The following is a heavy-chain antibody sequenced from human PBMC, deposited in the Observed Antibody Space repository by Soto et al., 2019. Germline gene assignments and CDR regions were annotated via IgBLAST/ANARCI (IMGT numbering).Heavy chain of an antibody. CDR2: ISGYNGDT. V-gene: IGHV1-18*01. CDR1: GYTFTRYG. CDR3: AKNGQPPYYYYGLDV. Sequence: ASVKVSCKASGYTFTRYGISWVRQAPGQGLEWMGWISGYNGDTNYAQKFQDRVSVTIDTSTGTVYMELRSLTSDDTAVYYCAKNGQPPYYYYGLDVWG. J-gene: IGHJ6*02. D-gene: IGHD1-1*01.